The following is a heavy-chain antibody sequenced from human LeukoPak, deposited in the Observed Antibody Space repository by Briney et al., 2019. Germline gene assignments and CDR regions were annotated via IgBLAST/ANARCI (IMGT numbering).Heavy chain of an antibody. D-gene: IGHD2-2*01. CDR2: ISSSSSFI. Sequence: PGGSLRLSCAASGFTFSNYAMSWVRQAPGKGLEWVSSISSSSSFIYYADSVKGRFTISRDNAKNSLYLQMNSLRAEDTAVYYCARDPPLGSCSTISCPHLDYWGQGTLVTVSS. CDR3: ARDPPLGSCSTISCPHLDY. V-gene: IGHV3-21*01. CDR1: GFTFSNYA. J-gene: IGHJ4*02.